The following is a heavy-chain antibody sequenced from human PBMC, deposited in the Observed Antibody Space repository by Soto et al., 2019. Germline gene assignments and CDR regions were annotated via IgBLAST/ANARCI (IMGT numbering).Heavy chain of an antibody. V-gene: IGHV4-61*01. D-gene: IGHD1-1*01. Sequence: PSETLSLTCAVYGGFVSSGSYYWSWIRQPPGKGLEWIGEMSHSGGTHFNPSLKSRVTISVDTSKNQFSLKMSSVTAADTALYYCARVERGTATTVVDAFDIGGPGTMVTVSS. CDR2: MSHSGGT. J-gene: IGHJ3*02. CDR1: GGFVSSGSYY. CDR3: ARVERGTATTVVDAFDI.